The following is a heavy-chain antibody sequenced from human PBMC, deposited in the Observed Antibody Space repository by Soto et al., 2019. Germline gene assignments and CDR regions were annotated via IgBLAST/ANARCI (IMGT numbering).Heavy chain of an antibody. V-gene: IGHV3-23*01. Sequence: GGSLRLSCEASGFIFSDYAMSWARQAPGKGLEWVSAISGSGDRTYYADSVKGRFTISRDNSKSTLYLQMNSLRADDTAVCYCANWVEGTMVYFDYWGLGTLVTVSS. D-gene: IGHD2-8*01. J-gene: IGHJ4*02. CDR2: ISGSGDRT. CDR1: GFIFSDYA. CDR3: ANWVEGTMVYFDY.